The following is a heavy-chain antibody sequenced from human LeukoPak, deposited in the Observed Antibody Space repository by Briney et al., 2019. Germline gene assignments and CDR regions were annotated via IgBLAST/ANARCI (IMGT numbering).Heavy chain of an antibody. J-gene: IGHJ6*03. CDR2: INWNGGST. CDR3: ARDYKTHSSGYYYYYYMDV. CDR1: GFTFDDYG. V-gene: IGHV3-20*04. D-gene: IGHD3-22*01. Sequence: PGGSLRLSCAASGFTFDDYGMSWVRQAPGKGLEWVSDINWNGGSTGYADSVKGRFTISRDNAKNSLYLQMNSLRAEDTALYYCARDYKTHSSGYYYYYYMDVWGKGTTVTVSS.